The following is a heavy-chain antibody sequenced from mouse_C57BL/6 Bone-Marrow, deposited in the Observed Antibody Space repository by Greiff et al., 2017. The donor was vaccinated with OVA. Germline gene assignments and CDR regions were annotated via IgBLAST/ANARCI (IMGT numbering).Heavy chain of an antibody. CDR1: GYTFTNYW. CDR3: AYGNAMDY. Sequence: QVQLKESGAELVRPGTSVKMSCKASGYTFTNYWIGWAKQRPGHGLEWIGDIYPGGGYTNYNEKFKGKATLTADKSSSTAYMQFSSLTSEDSAIYYCAYGNAMDYWGQGTSVTVSS. CDR2: IYPGGGYT. J-gene: IGHJ4*01. V-gene: IGHV1-63*01. D-gene: IGHD1-1*01.